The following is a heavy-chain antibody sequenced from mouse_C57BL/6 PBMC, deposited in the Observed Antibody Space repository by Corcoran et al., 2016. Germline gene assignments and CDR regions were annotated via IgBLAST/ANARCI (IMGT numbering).Heavy chain of an antibody. V-gene: IGHV1-84*01. CDR3: ARESFHYYGSSYPYFDV. CDR2: IYPGSGNT. Sequence: NQQQSGPELVKPGASVKISCKASGYTFTDYYINWVKQRPGQGLEWIGWIYPGSGNTKYNEKFKGKATLTVDTSSSTAYMQLSSLTSEDSAVYFCARESFHYYGSSYPYFDVWGTGTTVTVAS. CDR1: GYTFTDYY. D-gene: IGHD1-1*01. J-gene: IGHJ1*03.